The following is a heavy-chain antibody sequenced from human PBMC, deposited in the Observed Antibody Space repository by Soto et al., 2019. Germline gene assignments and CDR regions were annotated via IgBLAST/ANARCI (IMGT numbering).Heavy chain of an antibody. CDR1: GFSCTTRGMT. V-gene: IGHV2-5*01. Sequence: QITLKESGPTLVKPTETLTLTCTFSGFSCTTRGMTWGWIRQPPGKAPEWLALGFQYSPSLQSRLAFTTDTSKNQGLLTLANVEPGDTATYFCTLREDSSKGPIYWGPGILVTVSS. CDR2: GF. J-gene: IGHJ4*01. CDR3: TLREDSSKGPIY. D-gene: IGHD2-2*01.